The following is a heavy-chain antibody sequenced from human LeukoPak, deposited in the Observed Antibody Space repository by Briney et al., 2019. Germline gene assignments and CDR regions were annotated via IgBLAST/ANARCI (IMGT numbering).Heavy chain of an antibody. D-gene: IGHD3-22*01. J-gene: IGHJ3*02. CDR3: ARDLGSSGYHDAFDI. CDR2: ISSSSSTI. V-gene: IGHV3-48*01. CDR1: GFTFSSYS. Sequence: PGGSLRLSCAASGFTFSSYSMTWVRQAPGKGLEWVSYISSSSSTIYYADSVKGRFTISRDNAKNSLYLQMNSLRAEDTAVYYCARDLGSSGYHDAFDIWGQGTMVTVSS.